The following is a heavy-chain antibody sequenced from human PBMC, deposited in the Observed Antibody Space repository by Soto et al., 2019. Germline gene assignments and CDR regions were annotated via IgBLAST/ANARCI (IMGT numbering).Heavy chain of an antibody. Sequence: ASVKVSCKASGYTFTSYGISWVRQAPGQGLEWMGWISAYNGNTNYAQKLQGRVTMTTDTSTSTAYMELRSLRSDDTAVYYCARVEKEWFGEITMDVWGKGTTVTVSS. CDR1: GYTFTSYG. CDR3: ARVEKEWFGEITMDV. J-gene: IGHJ6*03. CDR2: ISAYNGNT. D-gene: IGHD3-10*01. V-gene: IGHV1-18*01.